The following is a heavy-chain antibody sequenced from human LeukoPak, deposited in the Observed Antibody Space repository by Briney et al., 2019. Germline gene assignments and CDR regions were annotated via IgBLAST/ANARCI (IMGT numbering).Heavy chain of an antibody. CDR3: TTNYRDYYYGMDV. D-gene: IGHD5-24*01. V-gene: IGHV3-15*01. CDR1: GFTFSNAW. J-gene: IGHJ6*02. Sequence: GGSLRLSCAASGFTFSNAWMSWVRQAPGKGLEWVGRIKSKTDGGTTDYAAPVKGRFTISRGDSKNTLYLQMNSLKTEDTAVYYCTTNYRDYYYGMDVWGQGTTVTVSS. CDR2: IKSKTDGGTT.